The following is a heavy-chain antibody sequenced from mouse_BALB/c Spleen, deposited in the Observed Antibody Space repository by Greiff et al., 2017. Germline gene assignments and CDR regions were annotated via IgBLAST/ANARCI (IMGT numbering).Heavy chain of an antibody. J-gene: IGHJ3*01. V-gene: IGHV2-2*02. D-gene: IGHD1-1*02. CDR3: ARGRGGPSFAY. CDR2: IWSGGST. Sequence: VNLVESGPGLVQPSQSLSITCTVSGFSLTSYGVHWVRQSPGKGLEWLGVIWSGGSTDYNAAFISRLSISKDNSKSQVFFKMNSLQANDTAIYYCARGRGGPSFAYWGQGTLVTVSA. CDR1: GFSLTSYG.